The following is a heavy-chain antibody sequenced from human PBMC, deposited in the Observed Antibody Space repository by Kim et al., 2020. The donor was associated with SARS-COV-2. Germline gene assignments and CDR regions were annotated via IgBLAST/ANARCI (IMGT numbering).Heavy chain of an antibody. CDR1: GFTFSGSN. D-gene: IGHD2-15*01. V-gene: IGHV3-73*01. CDR3: VRWDSGGNPLDY. J-gene: IGHJ4*02. CDR2: IKSQVNNYAT. Sequence: GGSLRLSCAASGFTFSGSNMHWVRQAPGKGLEWLGRIKSQVNNYATTYAASVKGRFTISRDDSKNTTYLQMNSLKTEDTAVYYCVRWDSGGNPLDYWGQGTLVTVSS.